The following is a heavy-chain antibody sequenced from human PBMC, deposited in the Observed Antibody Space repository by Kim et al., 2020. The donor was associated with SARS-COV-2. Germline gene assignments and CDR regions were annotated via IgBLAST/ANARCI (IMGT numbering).Heavy chain of an antibody. V-gene: IGHV1-18*01. CDR2: ISAYNGNT. D-gene: IGHD4-17*01. CDR3: ARVAKTTVTTPRPYYYYGMDV. J-gene: IGHJ6*02. CDR1: GYTFTSYG. Sequence: ASVKVSCKASGYTFTSYGISWVRQAPRQGLEWMGWISAYNGNTNYAQKLQGRVTMTTDTSTSTAYMELRSLRSDDTAVYYCARVAKTTVTTPRPYYYYGMDVWGQGTTVTVSS.